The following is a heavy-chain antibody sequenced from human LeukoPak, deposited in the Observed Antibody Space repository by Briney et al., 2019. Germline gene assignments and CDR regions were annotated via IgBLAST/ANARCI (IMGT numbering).Heavy chain of an antibody. J-gene: IGHJ1*01. CDR3: ARGGGPVVTAGHSESSYFQH. V-gene: IGHV1-69*13. CDR2: IIPIFGTA. D-gene: IGHD4-23*01. Sequence: SVKVSCKASGGTFSSYAISWVRQAPGQGLEWMGGIIPIFGTANYAQKFQGRVTITADESTSTAYMELSSLRSEDTAVYYCARGGGPVVTAGHSESSYFQHWGQGTLVTVSS. CDR1: GGTFSSYA.